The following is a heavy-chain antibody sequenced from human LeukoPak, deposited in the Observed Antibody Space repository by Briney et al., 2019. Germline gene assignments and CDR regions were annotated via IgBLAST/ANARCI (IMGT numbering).Heavy chain of an antibody. V-gene: IGHV3-11*01. CDR2: ISTRDNTI. CDR1: GFTFSDYY. D-gene: IGHD6-19*01. CDR3: TTDCSGWYCGY. Sequence: GGSLRLSCTASGFTFSDYYMSWIRQTPGKGLEWLSYISTRDNTIQYADSVKGRFTISRDNANNSVFLQMNSLKTEDTAVYYCTTDCSGWYCGYWGQGTLVTVSS. J-gene: IGHJ4*02.